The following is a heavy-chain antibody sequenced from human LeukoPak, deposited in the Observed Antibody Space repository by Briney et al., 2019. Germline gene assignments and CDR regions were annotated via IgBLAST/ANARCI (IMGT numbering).Heavy chain of an antibody. CDR3: AEXSGARGTYYYYYMDV. CDR1: GFTFSSYG. V-gene: IGHV3-33*06. Sequence: GGSLRLSCAASGFTFSSYGMHWVRQAPGKGLEWVAVIWYDGSNKYYADSVKGRFTISRDNSKNTLYLQMNSLRAEDTAVYYCAEXSGARGTYYYYYMDVWGKGTTVTVSS. J-gene: IGHJ6*03. D-gene: IGHD1-26*01. CDR2: IWYDGSNK.